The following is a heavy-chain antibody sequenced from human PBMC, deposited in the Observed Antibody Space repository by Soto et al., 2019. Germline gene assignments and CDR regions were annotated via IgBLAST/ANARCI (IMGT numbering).Heavy chain of an antibody. Sequence: GGSLRLSCEASGFTFSNYWMHWVRQAPGKGLEWVSGISWNSETIDYADSVKGRFTISRDNAKSSLFLQMNSLRPDDTALYYCAKDMKWGGMTTIHYFDSWGQGTLVTVSS. CDR1: GFTFSNYW. CDR3: AKDMKWGGMTTIHYFDS. V-gene: IGHV3-9*01. J-gene: IGHJ4*02. CDR2: ISWNSETI. D-gene: IGHD4-17*01.